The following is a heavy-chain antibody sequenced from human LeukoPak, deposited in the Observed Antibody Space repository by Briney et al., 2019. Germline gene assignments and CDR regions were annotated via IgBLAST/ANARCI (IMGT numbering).Heavy chain of an antibody. CDR2: ISAYSGNT. J-gene: IGHJ4*02. CDR3: ARDERGRGILIFDS. CDR1: GYTFTSYG. V-gene: IGHV1-18*01. Sequence: ASVKVSCKASGYTFTSYGISWVRQAPGQGLEWMGWISAYSGNTNYAQNLQGRVTMTTDTSTSTAYMELRSLRSDDTAVYYCARDERGRGILIFDSWGQGTLVTVSS. D-gene: IGHD3-16*01.